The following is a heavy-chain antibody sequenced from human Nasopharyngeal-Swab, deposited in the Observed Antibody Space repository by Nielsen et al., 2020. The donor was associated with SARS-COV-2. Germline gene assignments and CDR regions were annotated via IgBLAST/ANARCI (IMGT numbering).Heavy chain of an antibody. V-gene: IGHV1-2*02. J-gene: IGHJ3*02. CDR3: ARDYYDSSGYYWGHHDAFDI. CDR2: INPNSGGP. D-gene: IGHD3-22*01. CDR1: GYTFTGYY. Sequence: ASVKVSCKASGYTFTGYYMHWVRQAPGQGLEWLGWINPNSGGPNYAQKFQGRVTMTRDTSISTAYMELSRLRSDDTAVYYCARDYYDSSGYYWGHHDAFDIWGQGTMVTVSS.